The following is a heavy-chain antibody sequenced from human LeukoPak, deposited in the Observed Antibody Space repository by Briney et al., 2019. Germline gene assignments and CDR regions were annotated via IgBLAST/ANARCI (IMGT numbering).Heavy chain of an antibody. Sequence: SVKVSCKASGGTFSSYAISWVRQAPGQGLEWMVGIIPIFGTANYAQKFQGRVTITADESTSTAYMELSSLRSEDTAVYYCARDRTGSGCMDVWGKGTTVTVSS. CDR1: GGTFSSYA. D-gene: IGHD3-10*01. CDR2: IIPIFGTA. V-gene: IGHV1-69*01. J-gene: IGHJ6*04. CDR3: ARDRTGSGCMDV.